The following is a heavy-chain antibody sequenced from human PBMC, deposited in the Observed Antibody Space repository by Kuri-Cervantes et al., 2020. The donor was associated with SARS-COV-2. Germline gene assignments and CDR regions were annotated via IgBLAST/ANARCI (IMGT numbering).Heavy chain of an antibody. J-gene: IGHJ4*02. CDR3: AVGRNYGPEPGKESLDN. V-gene: IGHV1-8*01. Sequence: ASVKVSCKASGYTFTSYDINWVRQATGQGLEWMGWMNPNSGNTGYAQKFQGRVTMTRNTSISTAYMELSSLRSEDTAVYYCAVGRNYGPEPGKESLDNWGQGTLVTVSS. D-gene: IGHD3-10*01. CDR2: MNPNSGNT. CDR1: GYTFTSYD.